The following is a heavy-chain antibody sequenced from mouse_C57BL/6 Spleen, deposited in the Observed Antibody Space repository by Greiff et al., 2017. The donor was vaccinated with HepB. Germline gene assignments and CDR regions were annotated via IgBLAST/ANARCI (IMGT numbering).Heavy chain of an antibody. D-gene: IGHD1-1*01. CDR3: VRTGYGSSYDWYFDV. CDR1: GFTFNIYA. V-gene: IGHV10-3*01. CDR2: IRSKSSNYAT. Sequence: EVKLMESGGGLVQPKGSLKLSCAASGFTFNIYAMHWVRQAPGKGLEWVARIRSKSSNYATYYADSVKDRFTISRDDSQSMLYLQMNNLETEDTAMYYCVRTGYGSSYDWYFDVWGTGTTVTVSS. J-gene: IGHJ1*03.